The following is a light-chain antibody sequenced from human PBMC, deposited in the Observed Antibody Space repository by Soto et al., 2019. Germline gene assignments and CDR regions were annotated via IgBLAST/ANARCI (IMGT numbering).Light chain of an antibody. CDR1: QDISNY. V-gene: IGKV1-33*01. CDR3: QQYDNLLALT. CDR2: DAS. J-gene: IGKJ4*01. Sequence: DIQMTQSPSSLSASVGDRVTITCQASQDISNYLNWYQQKPGKAPKLLIYDASNSETGVPSRFSGSGSGTDFTFTISSLQPEDIATYYCQQYDNLLALTFGGGTKVEIK.